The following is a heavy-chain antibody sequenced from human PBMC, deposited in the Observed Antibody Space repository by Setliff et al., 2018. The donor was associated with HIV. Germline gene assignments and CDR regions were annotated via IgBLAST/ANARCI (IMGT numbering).Heavy chain of an antibody. CDR1: GDSISSGSYY. J-gene: IGHJ5*02. V-gene: IGHV4-61*09. D-gene: IGHD3-16*01. CDR3: AKRTFGSGRLDP. CDR2: IHTTGST. Sequence: SETLSLTCSVSGDSISSGSYYWSWIRLPAGEGLEWIGQIHTTGSTNYNPSLKSRVTISMDTSKNQFPLNLNSVTATDTAVYYCAKRTFGSGRLDPWGQGTLVTVSS.